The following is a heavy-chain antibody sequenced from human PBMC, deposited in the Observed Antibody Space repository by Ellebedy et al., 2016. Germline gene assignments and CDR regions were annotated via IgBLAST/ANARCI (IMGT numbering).Heavy chain of an antibody. Sequence: SQTLSLTCAISGDSVSSNSAAWNWFRQSPSRGLEWLGRTYYRSEWYNNYAVSVKSRITVNPETSKNQFSLQLDSVTPEDTAVYYCTRDGGQSLGFFDYWGQGTLVTVSS. J-gene: IGHJ4*02. CDR1: GDSVSSNSAA. CDR3: TRDGGQSLGFFDY. CDR2: TYYRSEWYN. V-gene: IGHV6-1*01. D-gene: IGHD4-23*01.